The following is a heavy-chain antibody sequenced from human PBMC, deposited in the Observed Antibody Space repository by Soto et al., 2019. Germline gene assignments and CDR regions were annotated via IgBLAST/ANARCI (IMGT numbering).Heavy chain of an antibody. CDR3: ARFHWDTAMAKNYYGMDV. CDR2: IYYSGST. Sequence: SETLSLTCTVSGGSISSYYWSWIRQPPGKGLEWIGYIYYSGSTNYNPSLKSRVTISVDTSKNQFSLKLSSVTAADTAVYYCARFHWDTAMAKNYYGMDVWGQGTTVTVSS. V-gene: IGHV4-59*01. CDR1: GGSISSYY. J-gene: IGHJ6*02. D-gene: IGHD5-18*01.